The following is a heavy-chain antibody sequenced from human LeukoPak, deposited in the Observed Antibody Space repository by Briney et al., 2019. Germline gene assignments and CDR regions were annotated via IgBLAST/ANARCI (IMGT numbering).Heavy chain of an antibody. CDR3: ARPYEVGATHFDY. D-gene: IGHD1-26*01. Sequence: SETLSLTCTVSGGCISSSSYYWGWIRQPPGKGLEWIGSIYYSGSTYYNPSLKSRVTISVDTSKNQFSLKLSSVTAADTAVYYCARPYEVGATHFDYWGQGTLVTVSS. J-gene: IGHJ4*02. V-gene: IGHV4-39*01. CDR1: GGCISSSSYY. CDR2: IYYSGST.